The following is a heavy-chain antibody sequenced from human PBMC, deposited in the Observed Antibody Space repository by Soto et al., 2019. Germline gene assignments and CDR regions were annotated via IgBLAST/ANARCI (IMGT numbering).Heavy chain of an antibody. Sequence: SETLCLTCPVSGGSISSRSYYWGWIRQPPGKGLEWIGSIYYSGNAYYNPSLKSRVAVSVDTSKNQFSLKVTSVTATDTAVYYCARHKDTSSRYLLPDFWGQGTLVTVSS. D-gene: IGHD6-13*01. J-gene: IGHJ4*02. CDR2: IYYSGNA. CDR1: GGSISSRSYY. CDR3: ARHKDTSSRYLLPDF. V-gene: IGHV4-39*01.